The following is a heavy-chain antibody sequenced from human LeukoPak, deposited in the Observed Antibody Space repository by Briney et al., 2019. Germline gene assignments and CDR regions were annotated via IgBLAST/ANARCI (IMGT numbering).Heavy chain of an antibody. D-gene: IGHD3-10*01. CDR1: GFTFSSYA. CDR3: ARGSGSYHGY. J-gene: IGHJ4*02. Sequence: GGSLRLSCAASGFTFSSYAMHWVRQAPGKGLEWVAVISYDGSNKYYADSVKGRFTISRDNSKNTLYLQMNSLRAEDTAVYYCARGSGSYHGYWGQGTLVTVSS. V-gene: IGHV3-30*04. CDR2: ISYDGSNK.